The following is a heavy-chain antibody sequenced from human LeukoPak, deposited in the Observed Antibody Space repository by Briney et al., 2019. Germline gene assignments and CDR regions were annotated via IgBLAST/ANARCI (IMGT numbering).Heavy chain of an antibody. CDR3: AAQRGASLHDFWSTRLFDP. Sequence: SVKVSCKASGFTFHTSAMQWVRQARGQRLKWIGWIVLGSGNTVYSRKFHDRVIITRDMSTSTVYMELDSLGSEDTAVYYCAAQRGASLHDFWSTRLFDPWGQGTLVTVSS. D-gene: IGHD3-3*01. J-gene: IGHJ5*02. V-gene: IGHV1-58*02. CDR2: IVLGSGNT. CDR1: GFTFHTSA.